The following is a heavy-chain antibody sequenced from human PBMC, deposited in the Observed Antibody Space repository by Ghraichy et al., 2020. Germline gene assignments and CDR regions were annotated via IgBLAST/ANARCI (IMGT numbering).Heavy chain of an antibody. CDR2: IYHSGNT. CDR1: GYSIRSGYF. J-gene: IGHJ4*02. Sequence: SETLSLTCTVSGYSIRSGYFWGWIRQPPGKGLEWIGRIYHSGNTHYNPSLTSRVIISVDTSKNQFSLGLSPVPAADTAVYYCATLSVAGPLDYWGQGALVTVSS. D-gene: IGHD6-19*01. CDR3: ATLSVAGPLDY. V-gene: IGHV4-38-2*02.